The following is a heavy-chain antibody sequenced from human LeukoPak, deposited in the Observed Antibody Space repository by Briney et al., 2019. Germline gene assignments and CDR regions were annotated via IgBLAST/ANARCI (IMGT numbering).Heavy chain of an antibody. Sequence: PSETLSLTCAVSGGSISSSNWWSWVRQPPGKGLEWIGEIYHSGSTNYNPSLKSRVTISVDKSKNQFSLKLSSVTAADTAVYYCAREDGYALYYFDYWGQGTLVTVSS. J-gene: IGHJ4*02. CDR1: GGSISSSNW. CDR3: AREDGYALYYFDY. CDR2: IYHSGST. D-gene: IGHD2-2*01. V-gene: IGHV4-4*02.